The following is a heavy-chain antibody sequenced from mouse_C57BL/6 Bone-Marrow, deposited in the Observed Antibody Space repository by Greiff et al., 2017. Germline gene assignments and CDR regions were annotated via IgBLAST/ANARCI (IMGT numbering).Heavy chain of an antibody. J-gene: IGHJ4*01. V-gene: IGHV1-63*01. CDR2: IYPGGGYT. CDR1: GYTFTNYW. CDR3: ARCNPYAMDY. Sequence: VQLQESGAELVRPGTSVKMSCKASGYTFTNYWIGWAKQRPGHGLAWIGDIYPGGGYTNYNEKFKGKATLTADKSSSTAYMQFSSLTAEDSAIYYCARCNPYAMDYWGQGTSVTVSS. D-gene: IGHD2-1*01.